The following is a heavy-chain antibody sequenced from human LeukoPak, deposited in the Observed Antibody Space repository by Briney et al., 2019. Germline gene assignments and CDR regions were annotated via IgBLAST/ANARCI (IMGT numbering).Heavy chain of an antibody. D-gene: IGHD6-13*01. V-gene: IGHV4-39*01. J-gene: IGHJ4*02. Sequence: PSETLSLTCTVSGDSISSYYWGWIRQPPGKGLEWIGSIFYSGSSDYNPSLKSRVTISVDTSKNQFSLKLSSVTAADTAVYYCARLAAAAGDYWGQGTLVTVSS. CDR1: GDSISSYY. CDR2: IFYSGSS. CDR3: ARLAAAAGDY.